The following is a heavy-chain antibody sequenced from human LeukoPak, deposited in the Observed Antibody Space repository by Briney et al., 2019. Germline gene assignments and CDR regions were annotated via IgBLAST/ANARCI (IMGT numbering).Heavy chain of an antibody. J-gene: IGHJ5*02. D-gene: IGHD6-13*01. V-gene: IGHV4-61*02. Sequence: SETLFLTCTVSGGSISSGSYYWSWIRQPAGKGLEWIGRIYTSGSTNYNPSLKSRVTISVDTSKNQFSLKLSSVTAADTAVYYCARGRYSSSWYTWFDPWGQGTLVTVSS. CDR2: IYTSGST. CDR1: GGSISSGSYY. CDR3: ARGRYSSSWYTWFDP.